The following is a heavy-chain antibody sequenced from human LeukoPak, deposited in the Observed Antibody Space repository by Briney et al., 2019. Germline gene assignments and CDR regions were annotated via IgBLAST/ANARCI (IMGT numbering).Heavy chain of an antibody. CDR3: AKGMVRGVIPDY. CDR2: ISGGGVST. Sequence: LSLTCAVYGGSFSGYYWSWICQPPGKGLEWGSAISGGGVSTYYAGSIKGRFTISRDDSKNTLYLRMNSLRAEDTAVYYCAKGMVRGVIPDYWGQGTLVTVSS. V-gene: IGHV3-23*01. D-gene: IGHD3-10*01. CDR1: GGSFSGYY. J-gene: IGHJ4*02.